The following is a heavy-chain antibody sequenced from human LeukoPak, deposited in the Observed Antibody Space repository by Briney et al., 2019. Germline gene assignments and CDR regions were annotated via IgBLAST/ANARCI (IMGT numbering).Heavy chain of an antibody. CDR1: GYTFTDYY. Sequence: ASVKVSCKTSGYTFTDYYIHWVRQAPGQGLEWMGWINPNSGGTNYAQKFQGRVTMTRDTSISTAYMELSRLRSDDTAVYYCARDRDPIAAAGYYYYYYMDVWGKGTTVTISS. J-gene: IGHJ6*03. CDR2: INPNSGGT. D-gene: IGHD6-13*01. V-gene: IGHV1-2*02. CDR3: ARDRDPIAAAGYYYYYYMDV.